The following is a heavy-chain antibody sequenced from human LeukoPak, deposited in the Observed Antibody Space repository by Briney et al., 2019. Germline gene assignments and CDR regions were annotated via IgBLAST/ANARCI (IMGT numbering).Heavy chain of an antibody. D-gene: IGHD3-3*01. Sequence: GASVKVSCKASGYTFTSYDINWVRQATGQGLEWMGWMNPNSGNTGYAQKFQGRVTITRNTSISTAYMELSSLRSEDTAVYYCARSYYDFWSGYYAFDIWGQGTMVTVSP. V-gene: IGHV1-8*03. CDR3: ARSYYDFWSGYYAFDI. J-gene: IGHJ3*02. CDR2: MNPNSGNT. CDR1: GYTFTSYD.